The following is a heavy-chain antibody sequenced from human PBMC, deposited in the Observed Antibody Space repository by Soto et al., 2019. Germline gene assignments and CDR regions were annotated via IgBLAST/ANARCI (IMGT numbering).Heavy chain of an antibody. Sequence: HPGGSLRLSCAASGFTFSSHSMNWVRQAPGKGLEWVSYVSFSSKNIFYADSVKGRFTISRDNAKNSLYLQMNSLRDEDTAVYYCARGSGAHYNSGTLLDWGQGTRVTVSS. J-gene: IGHJ4*02. CDR3: ARGSGAHYNSGTLLD. CDR2: VSFSSKNI. V-gene: IGHV3-48*02. CDR1: GFTFSSHS. D-gene: IGHD6-25*01.